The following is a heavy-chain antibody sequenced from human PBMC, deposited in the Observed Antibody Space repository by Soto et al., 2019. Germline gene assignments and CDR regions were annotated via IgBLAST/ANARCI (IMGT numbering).Heavy chain of an antibody. CDR1: GFTFSSYS. CDR2: ISGSGDRT. J-gene: IGHJ4*02. V-gene: IGHV3-23*01. D-gene: IGHD5-12*01. CDR3: AKDVEGSGYDSGNDY. Sequence: GGSLRLSCAASGFTFSSYSMSWVRQAPGKGLEWVSSISGSGDRTYYADSVKGRFTISRDNSENTVYLQMNSLRAEDTALYYCAKDVEGSGYDSGNDYWGQGTLVTVSS.